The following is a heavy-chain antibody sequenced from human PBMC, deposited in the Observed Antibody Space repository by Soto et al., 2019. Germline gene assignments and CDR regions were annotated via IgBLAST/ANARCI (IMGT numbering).Heavy chain of an antibody. Sequence: SQTLSLTCAISGDSVSSNTAAWNWLRQSPSRGLEWLGRTYHRYKWYHHYGESVKSRLTINPDTSKNQFSLLLNSVTPEDTALSLCAREEGQLGAFDYWGQGSLVTVSS. J-gene: IGHJ4*02. CDR1: GDSVSSNTAA. D-gene: IGHD6-6*01. V-gene: IGHV6-1*01. CDR2: TYHRYKWYH. CDR3: AREEGQLGAFDY.